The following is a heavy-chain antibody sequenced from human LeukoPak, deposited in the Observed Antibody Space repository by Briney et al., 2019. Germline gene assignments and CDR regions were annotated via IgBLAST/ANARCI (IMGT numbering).Heavy chain of an antibody. CDR2: INHSGST. Sequence: SETLSLTCAVYGGSFSGYYWSWIRQPPGKGLEWIGEINHSGSTNYNPSLKSRVTISVDTSKNQFSLKLSSVTAADTAVYYCARQRIQLWLPGFDYWSQGTLVTVSS. J-gene: IGHJ4*02. CDR1: GGSFSGYY. CDR3: ARQRIQLWLPGFDY. V-gene: IGHV4-34*01. D-gene: IGHD5-18*01.